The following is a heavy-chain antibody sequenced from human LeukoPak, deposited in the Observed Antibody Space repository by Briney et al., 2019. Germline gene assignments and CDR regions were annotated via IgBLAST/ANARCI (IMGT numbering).Heavy chain of an antibody. V-gene: IGHV4-31*03. D-gene: IGHD2-15*01. CDR2: IYYSGST. J-gene: IGHJ2*01. CDR1: GGSISSGGYY. Sequence: SETLSLTCTVSGGSISSGGYYWSWIRQHPGKGLEWTGYIYYSGSTYYNPSLKSRVTISVDTSKNQFSLKLSSVTAADTAVYYCARLIPEYCSGGSCYWYFDLWGRGTLVTVSS. CDR3: ARLIPEYCSGGSCYWYFDL.